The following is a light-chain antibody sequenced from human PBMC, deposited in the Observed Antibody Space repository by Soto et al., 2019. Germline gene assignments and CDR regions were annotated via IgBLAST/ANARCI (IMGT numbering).Light chain of an antibody. J-gene: IGKJ5*01. CDR1: QSINNC. CDR3: QQRNTWPPIT. CDR2: DTS. V-gene: IGKV3-11*01. Sequence: EIVLTQSPATLSLSPGDGATLSCRASQSINNCLAWYQQKPGQAPRLLIYDTSNRATGIPARFSGSGSGTDFTLTISSLEPEDFAVYYCQQRNTWPPITFGQGTRLEIK.